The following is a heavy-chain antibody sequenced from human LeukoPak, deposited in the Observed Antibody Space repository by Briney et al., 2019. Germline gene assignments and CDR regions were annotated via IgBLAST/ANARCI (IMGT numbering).Heavy chain of an antibody. CDR3: ARGHSSGWSREGYFDY. J-gene: IGHJ4*02. V-gene: IGHV4-30-4*01. D-gene: IGHD6-19*01. CDR2: IYYSGST. Sequence: PSETLSLTCAVYGGSFSGYYWSWIRQPPGKGLEWIGYIYYSGSTYYNPSLKSRVTISVDTSKNQFSLKLSSVTAADTAVYYCARGHSSGWSREGYFDYWGQGTLVTVSS. CDR1: GGSFSGYY.